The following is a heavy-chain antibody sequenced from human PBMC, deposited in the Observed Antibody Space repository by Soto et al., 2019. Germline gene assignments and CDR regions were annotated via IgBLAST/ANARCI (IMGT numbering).Heavy chain of an antibody. V-gene: IGHV1-58*01. CDR1: GFTFISSA. J-gene: IGHJ5*02. Sequence: ASVKVSCKASGFTFISSAVQWVRQARGQRLEWIGWIVVGSGNTNYAQKFQERVTITRDMSTSTAYMELSSLRSEDTAVYYCAESGGSSANWFDPWGQGTLVTVSS. CDR2: IVVGSGNT. D-gene: IGHD2-15*01. CDR3: AESGGSSANWFDP.